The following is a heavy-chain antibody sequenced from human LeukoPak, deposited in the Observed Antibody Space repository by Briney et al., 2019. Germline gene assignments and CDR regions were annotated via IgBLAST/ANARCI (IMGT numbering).Heavy chain of an antibody. Sequence: GGSLRLSCAASGFTFSSYWMHWVRQAPGKGLVWVSRINSDGSSTSYADSVKGRFNIYRDNAKNTLYLQMNSLRAEDTAVYYCATTLAAVAGFDYWGQGTLVTVSS. CDR3: ATTLAAVAGFDY. CDR2: INSDGSST. J-gene: IGHJ4*02. D-gene: IGHD6-19*01. CDR1: GFTFSSYW. V-gene: IGHV3-74*01.